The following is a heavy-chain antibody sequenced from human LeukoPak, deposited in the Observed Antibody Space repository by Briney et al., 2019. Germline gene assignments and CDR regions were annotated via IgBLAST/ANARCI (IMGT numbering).Heavy chain of an antibody. Sequence: GGSLRLSCAASGFTFSSYAMSWVRQAPGNGLEWVSAISGSGGSTYYADSVKGRFTIYRDNSKNTLYLQMNSLRAEDTAVYYCAKVELVRGGYFDYWGQGTLVTVSS. CDR3: AKVELVRGGYFDY. CDR1: GFTFSSYA. V-gene: IGHV3-23*01. CDR2: ISGSGGST. J-gene: IGHJ4*02. D-gene: IGHD3-10*01.